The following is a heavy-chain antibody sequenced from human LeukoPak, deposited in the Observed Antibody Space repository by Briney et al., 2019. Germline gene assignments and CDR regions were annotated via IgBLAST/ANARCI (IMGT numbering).Heavy chain of an antibody. V-gene: IGHV3-33*06. Sequence: GGSLRLSCAASGYSFNDYAMHWVRQAPDKGLEWVAAIWYDGSNKYYADSVKGRFTISRDNSKSTLYLQMDSLRAEDTAVYYCAKDNDLWNSHHRGRGLDYWGQGTLVTVSS. J-gene: IGHJ4*02. CDR3: AKDNDLWNSHHRGRGLDY. CDR2: IWYDGSNK. D-gene: IGHD3-3*01. CDR1: GYSFNDYA.